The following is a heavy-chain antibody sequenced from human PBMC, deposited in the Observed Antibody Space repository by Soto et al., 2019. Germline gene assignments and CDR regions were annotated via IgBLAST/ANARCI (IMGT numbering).Heavy chain of an antibody. V-gene: IGHV4-59*08. D-gene: IGHD6-25*01. CDR2: IFYSGST. CDR1: GGSISSYY. J-gene: IGHJ4*02. Sequence: QVQLQESGPGLVKPSETLSLTCTVSGGSISSYYWSWIRQPPGKGLEWIGYIFYSGSTNYNPSLKSRVTISVDTSKHQFSLKRSSVTAAETAVYYCARTYSSAHYFDYWGQGTLVTVSS. CDR3: ARTYSSAHYFDY.